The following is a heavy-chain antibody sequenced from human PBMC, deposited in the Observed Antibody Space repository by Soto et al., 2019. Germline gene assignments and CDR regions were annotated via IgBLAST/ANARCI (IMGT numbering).Heavy chain of an antibody. J-gene: IGHJ4*02. CDR2: IYSGGST. Sequence: EVQLVESGGGLVQPGGSLRLSCAASGFTVSSNYMSWVRQAPGKGLEWVSVIYSGGSTYYADSVKGRFTISRDNSXNXXXXXXXXXXXXXXXXXXXXXXXXXXXXWGQGTLVT. CDR3: XXXXXXXXX. CDR1: GFTVSSNY. V-gene: IGHV3-66*01.